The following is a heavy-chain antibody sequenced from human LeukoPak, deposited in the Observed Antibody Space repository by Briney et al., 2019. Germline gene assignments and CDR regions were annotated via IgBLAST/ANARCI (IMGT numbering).Heavy chain of an antibody. CDR2: ISAYNGNT. V-gene: IGHV1-18*01. J-gene: IGHJ3*02. CDR1: GGTFSSYG. CDR3: ARGRFLEWLFQSSNAFDI. D-gene: IGHD3-3*01. Sequence: ASVKVSCKASGGTFSSYGISWVQQAPGQGLEWMGWISAYNGNTNYAQKLQGRVTMTTDTSTSTAYMELRSLRSDDTAVYYCARGRFLEWLFQSSNAFDIWGQGTMVTVSS.